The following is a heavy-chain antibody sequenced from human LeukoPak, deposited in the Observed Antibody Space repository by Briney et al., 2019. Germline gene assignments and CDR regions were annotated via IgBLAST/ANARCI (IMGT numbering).Heavy chain of an antibody. J-gene: IGHJ3*02. Sequence: ASVKVSCKASGYTFTGYYMHWVRQAPGQGLEWMGWINPNSGGTNYAQEFQGRVTMTRDTSISTAYMELSRLRSDDTAVYYCARDGNGARNDAFDIWGQGTMVTVSS. D-gene: IGHD4-17*01. CDR3: ARDGNGARNDAFDI. V-gene: IGHV1-2*02. CDR2: INPNSGGT. CDR1: GYTFTGYY.